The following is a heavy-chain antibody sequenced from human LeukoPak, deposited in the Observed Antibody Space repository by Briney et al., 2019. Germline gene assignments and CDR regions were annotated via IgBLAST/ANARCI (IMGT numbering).Heavy chain of an antibody. CDR2: ISWNSGNI. D-gene: IGHD7-27*01. J-gene: IGHJ2*01. CDR3: VKGSDWGSHWYFDL. Sequence: PGRSLRLSCTASRFTFDDCAMHWVRQAPGQGLEWVSGISWNSGNIAYADSVKGRFTISRDNAKNSLYLQMNSLRAEDTAFYYCVKGSDWGSHWYFDLWGRGTLVTVSS. CDR1: RFTFDDCA. V-gene: IGHV3-9*01.